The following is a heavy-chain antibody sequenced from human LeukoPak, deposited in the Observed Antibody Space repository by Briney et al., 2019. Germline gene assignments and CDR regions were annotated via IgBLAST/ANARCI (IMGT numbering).Heavy chain of an antibody. CDR3: ARDFGYCSSTSCPKFQR. Sequence: GGSLRLSCAASGFTFSDYYMSWIRQAPGKGLEWVSYISSSGSTIYYADSVKGRFTISRDNAKNSLYLQMNSLRAEDTAVYYCARDFGYCSSTSCPKFQRWGQGTLVTVSP. V-gene: IGHV3-11*01. D-gene: IGHD2-2*01. CDR2: ISSSGSTI. J-gene: IGHJ4*02. CDR1: GFTFSDYY.